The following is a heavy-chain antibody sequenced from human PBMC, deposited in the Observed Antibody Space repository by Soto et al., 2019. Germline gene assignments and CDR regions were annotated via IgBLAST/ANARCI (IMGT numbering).Heavy chain of an antibody. V-gene: IGHV1-46*01. Sequence: ASVKVSCKASGYTFTSYYMHWVRQAPGQGLEWMGIINPSGGSTSYAQKFQGRVTMTRDTSTSTVYMELSSLRSEDTAVYYCARARALRFLEWLLPHDYWGQGTLVTVSS. CDR3: ARARALRFLEWLLPHDY. J-gene: IGHJ4*02. CDR2: INPSGGST. D-gene: IGHD3-3*01. CDR1: GYTFTSYY.